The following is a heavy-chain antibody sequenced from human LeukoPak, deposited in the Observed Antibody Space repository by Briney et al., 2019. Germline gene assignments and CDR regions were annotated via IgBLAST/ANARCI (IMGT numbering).Heavy chain of an antibody. D-gene: IGHD6-13*01. Sequence: PGGSLRLSCAASGFTFDDYGMSWVRQAPGKGLEWVSGINWNGGSTGYAVSVKGRFTISRDNAKNSLYLQMNSLRAEDTALYYCAGSEGGAAAGLWGQGTLVTVSS. V-gene: IGHV3-20*04. CDR2: INWNGGST. CDR1: GFTFDDYG. J-gene: IGHJ4*02. CDR3: AGSEGGAAAGL.